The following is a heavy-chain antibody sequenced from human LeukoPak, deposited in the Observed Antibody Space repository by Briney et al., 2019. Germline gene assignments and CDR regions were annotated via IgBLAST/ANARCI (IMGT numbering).Heavy chain of an antibody. CDR2: IFPGDSHT. J-gene: IGHJ4*02. CDR1: GHSFINYW. Sequence: GESLKISCRGPGHSFINYWIAWVRQMPGKGLEWIGIIFPGDSHTRYSPSFQGQVTISADMSIDTAYLQWSSLRASDTAMYYCARIAATWYGGSWGQGTLVFVSS. V-gene: IGHV5-51*01. CDR3: ARIAATWYGGS. D-gene: IGHD2-15*01.